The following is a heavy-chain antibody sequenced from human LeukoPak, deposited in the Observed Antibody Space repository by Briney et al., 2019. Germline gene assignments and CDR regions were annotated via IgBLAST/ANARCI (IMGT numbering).Heavy chain of an antibody. CDR2: IYPGDSDT. V-gene: IGHV5-51*01. D-gene: IGHD6-19*01. Sequence: GESLKISCKGSGYSFTSYWIGWVRQMPGKGLEWMGIIYPGDSDTRYSPSFQGQVTISADKSISTAYLQWSSLRASDTAMYYCASSVAGTFWYFDLWGRGTLVTVSS. J-gene: IGHJ2*01. CDR1: GYSFTSYW. CDR3: ASSVAGTFWYFDL.